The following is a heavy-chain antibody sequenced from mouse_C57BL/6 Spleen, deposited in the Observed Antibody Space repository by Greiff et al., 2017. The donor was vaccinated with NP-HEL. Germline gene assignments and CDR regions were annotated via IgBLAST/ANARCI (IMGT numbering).Heavy chain of an antibody. CDR1: GFTFSSYG. Sequence: EVQGVESGGDLVKPGGSLKLSCAASGFTFSSYGMSWVRQTPDKRLEWVATISSGGSYTYYPDSVKGRFTISRDNAKNTLYLQMSSLKSEDTAMYYCASHGDYDGGPWFAYWGQGTLVTVSA. CDR2: ISSGGSYT. D-gene: IGHD2-4*01. J-gene: IGHJ3*01. CDR3: ASHGDYDGGPWFAY. V-gene: IGHV5-6*01.